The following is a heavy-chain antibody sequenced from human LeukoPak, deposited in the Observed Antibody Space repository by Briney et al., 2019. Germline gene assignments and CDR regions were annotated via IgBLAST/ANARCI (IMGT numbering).Heavy chain of an antibody. CDR1: GYTFTGYY. J-gene: IGHJ4*02. D-gene: IGHD3-3*01. V-gene: IGHV1-2*02. CDR2: INPNSGGT. Sequence: ASVKVSCKASGYTFTGYYMHWVRQAPGRGLEWMGWINPNSGGTNYAQKFQGRVTMTRDTSISTAYMELSRLRSDDTAVYYCARVLEWFQYYFDYWGQGTLVTVSS. CDR3: ARVLEWFQYYFDY.